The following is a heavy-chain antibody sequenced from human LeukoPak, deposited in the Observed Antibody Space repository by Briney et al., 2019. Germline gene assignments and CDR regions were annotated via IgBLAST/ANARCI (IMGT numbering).Heavy chain of an antibody. Sequence: GGSLRLSCAASGFNFSIYGMHWVRQAPGKGLEWVAFISFDETNEYYADSMKGRFTISRDNAKNSLYLQMNSLRAEDTAVYYCARVKEDSGSYLTTRYYYYYYMDVWGKGTTVTVSS. D-gene: IGHD3-10*01. CDR2: ISFDETNE. J-gene: IGHJ6*03. CDR1: GFNFSIYG. V-gene: IGHV3-30*03. CDR3: ARVKEDSGSYLTTRYYYYYYMDV.